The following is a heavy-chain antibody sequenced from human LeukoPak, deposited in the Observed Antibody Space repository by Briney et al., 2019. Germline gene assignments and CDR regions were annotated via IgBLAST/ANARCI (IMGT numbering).Heavy chain of an antibody. V-gene: IGHV3-21*01. Sequence: GGSLRLSCAASGFTFSSYSKNWVRQAPGKGLEWVSSISSSSSYIYYADSVKGRFTISRDNAKNSLYLQMNSLRAEDTAVYYCARDAPMVRGVFDYWGQGTLVTVSS. CDR2: ISSSSSYI. CDR3: ARDAPMVRGVFDY. J-gene: IGHJ4*02. D-gene: IGHD3-10*01. CDR1: GFTFSSYS.